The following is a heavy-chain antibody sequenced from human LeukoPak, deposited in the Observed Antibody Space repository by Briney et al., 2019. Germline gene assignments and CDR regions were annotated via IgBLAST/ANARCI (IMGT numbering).Heavy chain of an antibody. CDR3: ARGPYSSSTGTFGL. D-gene: IGHD6-6*01. V-gene: IGHV3-48*01. CDR1: RFTFKTNK. CDR2: ISSGSTSI. J-gene: IGHJ4*02. Sequence: WGSPRLSRAAPRFTFKTNKIKRGRPAPGEGAEWGSYISSGSTSIYYADSVKGRFTISRDNAMNSLYLQMNSLRAEDTALYYCARGPYSSSTGTFGLWGQGTLVTVSS.